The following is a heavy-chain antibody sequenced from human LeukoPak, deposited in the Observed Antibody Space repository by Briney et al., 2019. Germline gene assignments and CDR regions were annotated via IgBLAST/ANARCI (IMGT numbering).Heavy chain of an antibody. CDR3: ASSYYDSSCYYPFDY. D-gene: IGHD3-22*01. CDR2: INPSGGST. V-gene: IGHV1-46*01. CDR1: GYTFTSYY. J-gene: IGHJ4*02. Sequence: ASVKVSCKASGYTFTSYYMHWVRQAPGQGLEWMEIINPSGGSTSYAQKFQGRVTMTRDTSTSTVYMELSSLRSEDTAVYYCASSYYDSSCYYPFDYWGQGTLVTVSS.